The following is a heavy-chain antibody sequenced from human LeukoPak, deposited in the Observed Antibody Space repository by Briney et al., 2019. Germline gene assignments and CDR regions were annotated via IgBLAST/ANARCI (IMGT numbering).Heavy chain of an antibody. Sequence: PSETLSLTCTVSGDSINNNNYYWGWIRQPPGKGLEWVSYISSSGSTIYYADSVKGRFTISRDNAKNSLYLQMNSLRAEDTAVYYCAGQEYRQWLAQTDYWGQGTLVTVSS. CDR2: ISSSGSTI. V-gene: IGHV3-11*01. J-gene: IGHJ4*02. CDR1: GDSINNNNYY. CDR3: AGQEYRQWLAQTDY. D-gene: IGHD6-19*01.